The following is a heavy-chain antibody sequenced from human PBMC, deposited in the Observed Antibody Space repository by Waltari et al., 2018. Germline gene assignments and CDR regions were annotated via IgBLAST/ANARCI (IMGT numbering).Heavy chain of an antibody. CDR2: IRSKAYGGTT. J-gene: IGHJ4*02. V-gene: IGHV3-49*04. D-gene: IGHD5-18*01. Sequence: EVQLVESGGGLVQPGRSLRLSCTASGFTFGDYAMSWVRQAPGKGLEWVGFIRSKAYGGTTEYAASVKGRFTISRDDSKSIAYLQMNSLKTEDTAVYYCTREDTAMVSFYWGQGTLVTVSS. CDR1: GFTFGDYA. CDR3: TREDTAMVSFY.